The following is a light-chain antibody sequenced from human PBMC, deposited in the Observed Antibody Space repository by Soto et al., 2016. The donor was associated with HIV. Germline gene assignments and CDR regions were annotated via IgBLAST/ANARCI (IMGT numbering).Light chain of an antibody. CDR1: QSLLHSNGYNY. CDR3: MQALQTRT. V-gene: IGKV2-28*01. Sequence: DIVMTQSPLSLPVTPGERASISCRSSQSLLHSNGYNYLDWYLQKPGQSPHLLIYLGSNRASGVPDRFSGSGSGTDFTLTISRVEAEDVGIYYCMQALQTRTFGQGTKVEIK. J-gene: IGKJ1*01. CDR2: LGS.